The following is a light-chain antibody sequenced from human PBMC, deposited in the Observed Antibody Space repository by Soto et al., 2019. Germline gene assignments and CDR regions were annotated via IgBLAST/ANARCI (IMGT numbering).Light chain of an antibody. Sequence: AIQLTQSPSSLSASVGDRVTITCRASQGISSALAWYQQKPGQAPKLLIYDASSLESGVPSRFSGSGSGTDFTLTIRSLQPEDFATYYCQQFNSYPTFGQGTRLEIK. CDR1: QGISSA. CDR2: DAS. CDR3: QQFNSYPT. V-gene: IGKV1-13*02. J-gene: IGKJ5*01.